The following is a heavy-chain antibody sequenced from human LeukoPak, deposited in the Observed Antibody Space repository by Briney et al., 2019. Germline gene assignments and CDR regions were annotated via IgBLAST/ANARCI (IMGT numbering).Heavy chain of an antibody. D-gene: IGHD6-13*01. CDR1: GVSFSGYY. Sequence: SETLSLTCAVYGVSFSGYYWSWIRQPPGKGLEWIGEINHSGSTNYNPSLKSRVTISVDTSKNQFSLKLSSVTAADTAVYYCGSTVRYSSRGISWGQGTLVTVSS. V-gene: IGHV4-34*01. CDR2: INHSGST. CDR3: GSTVRYSSRGIS. J-gene: IGHJ4*02.